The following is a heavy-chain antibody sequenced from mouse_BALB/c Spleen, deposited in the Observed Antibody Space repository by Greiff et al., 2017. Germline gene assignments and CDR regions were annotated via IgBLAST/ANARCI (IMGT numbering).Heavy chain of an antibody. Sequence: QVQLQQPGAELVRPGASVKLSCKASGYSFTSYWMNWVKQRPGQGLEWIGMIHPSDSEPRLNQKFKATATLTVDKSSSTAYMQLSSPTSEDSAVYNCARNGNYRYAMDYWGQGTSVTVSS. J-gene: IGHJ4*01. CDR3: ARNGNYRYAMDY. V-gene: IGHV1-74*01. D-gene: IGHD2-1*01. CDR1: GYSFTSYW. CDR2: IHPSDSEP.